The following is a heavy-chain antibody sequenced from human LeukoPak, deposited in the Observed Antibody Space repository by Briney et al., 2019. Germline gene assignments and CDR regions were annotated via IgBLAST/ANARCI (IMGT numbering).Heavy chain of an antibody. CDR2: ISSSSSYI. V-gene: IGHV3-21*01. CDR3: ARVNATSTYYDFWSGYYWFDP. Sequence: GGSLRLSCAASGFTFSSYSMNWVRQAPGKGLEWVSSISSSSSYIYYADSVKGRFTISRDNAKNSLYLQMNSLRAEDTAVNYCARVNATSTYYDFWSGYYWFDPWGQGTLVTASS. CDR1: GFTFSSYS. J-gene: IGHJ5*02. D-gene: IGHD3-3*01.